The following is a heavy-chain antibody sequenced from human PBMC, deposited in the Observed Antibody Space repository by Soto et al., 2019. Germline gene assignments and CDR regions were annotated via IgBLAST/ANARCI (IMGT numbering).Heavy chain of an antibody. CDR2: INPNSGGT. Sequence: QVQLVQSGAEVKKPGASVKVSCKASGYTFTGYYMHWVRQAPGQGLEWMGWINPNSGGTNYAQKFQGRVTMTMDTSISTAYMELSRLRSDDTAVYYCARVLTFRSGSYGGMGYWGQGTLVTVSS. CDR1: GYTFTGYY. V-gene: IGHV1-2*02. CDR3: ARVLTFRSGSYGGMGY. D-gene: IGHD1-26*01. J-gene: IGHJ4*02.